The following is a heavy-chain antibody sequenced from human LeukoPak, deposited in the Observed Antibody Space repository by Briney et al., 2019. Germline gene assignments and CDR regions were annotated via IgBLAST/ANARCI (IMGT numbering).Heavy chain of an antibody. V-gene: IGHV4-61*05. J-gene: IGHJ4*02. Sequence: PSETLSLTCTVSGGSISSSSYYWGWIRQPPGKGLEWIGYIYYSGSTNYNPSLKSRVTISVDTSKNQFSLKLSSVTAADTAVYYCATGGYDLVFFDYWGQGTLVTVSS. CDR3: ATGGYDLVFFDY. CDR2: IYYSGST. D-gene: IGHD5-12*01. CDR1: GGSISSSSYY.